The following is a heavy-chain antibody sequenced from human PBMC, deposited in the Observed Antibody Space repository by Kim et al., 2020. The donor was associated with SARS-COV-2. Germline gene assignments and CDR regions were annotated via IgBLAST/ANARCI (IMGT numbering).Heavy chain of an antibody. V-gene: IGHV1-2*06. CDR3: ARVWGGYCGGDCHDAFDI. CDR1: GYTFTGYY. J-gene: IGHJ3*02. CDR2: INPNSGGT. Sequence: ASVKVSCKASGYTFTGYYMHWVRQAPGQGLEWMGRINPNSGGTNYAQKFQGRVTMTRDTSISTAYMELSRLRSDDTAVYYCARVWGGYCGGDCHDAFDIWGQGTMVTVSS. D-gene: IGHD2-21*02.